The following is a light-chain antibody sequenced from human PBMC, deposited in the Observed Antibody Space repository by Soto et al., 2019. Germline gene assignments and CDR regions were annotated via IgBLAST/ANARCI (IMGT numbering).Light chain of an antibody. V-gene: IGLV2-11*01. CDR1: SSDVGGYNY. CDR3: CSYAGSYTYV. J-gene: IGLJ1*01. CDR2: DVS. Sequence: QSVLTKPRSVYGVDVECVPISCTGTSSDVGGYNYVSWYQQHPGKAPKLMIYDVSKRPSGVPDRFSGSKSGNTASLTISGLQAEDEADYYCCSYAGSYTYVFGTGTKVTVL.